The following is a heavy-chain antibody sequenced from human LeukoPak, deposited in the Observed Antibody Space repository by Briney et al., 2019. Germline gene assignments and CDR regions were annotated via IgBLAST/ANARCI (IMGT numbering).Heavy chain of an antibody. Sequence: SETLSLTCAVYGGSFSGYYWSWIRQPPGKGLEWMGEINHSGSTNYNPSLKSRVTISVDTSKNQFSLKLSSVTAADTAVYYCARGRKWEPANEYYFDYWGQGTLVTVSS. CDR1: GGSFSGYY. J-gene: IGHJ4*02. V-gene: IGHV4-34*01. CDR3: ARGRKWEPANEYYFDY. CDR2: INHSGST. D-gene: IGHD1-26*01.